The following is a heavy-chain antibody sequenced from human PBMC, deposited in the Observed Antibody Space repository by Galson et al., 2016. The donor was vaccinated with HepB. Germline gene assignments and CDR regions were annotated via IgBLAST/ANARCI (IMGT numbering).Heavy chain of an antibody. Sequence: SVKVSCKVSGYTLTKFSMHWVRQAPGKGLEWMGRFDAEDGETIYAQKFQGRVTMTEDTSTHTAYMDLSSLRSDDTAVYYCATGEWCSSWEYWGQGTLVTVSS. D-gene: IGHD6-13*01. CDR2: FDAEDGET. CDR3: ATGEWCSSWEY. CDR1: GYTLTKFS. V-gene: IGHV1-24*01. J-gene: IGHJ4*02.